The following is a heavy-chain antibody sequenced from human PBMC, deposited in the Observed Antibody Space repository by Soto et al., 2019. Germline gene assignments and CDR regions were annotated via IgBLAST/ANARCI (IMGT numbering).Heavy chain of an antibody. CDR2: ISAYNGNT. CDR1: GYTFTSYG. D-gene: IGHD3-22*01. Sequence: GASVKVSCKASGYTFTSYGISWVRQAPGQRLEWMGWISAYNGNTNYAQKLQGRVTMTTDTSTSTAYMELRSLRSDDTAVYYCAKDRYLDHDSRGYLFDNWGQGTLVTVSS. J-gene: IGHJ4*02. CDR3: AKDRYLDHDSRGYLFDN. V-gene: IGHV1-18*01.